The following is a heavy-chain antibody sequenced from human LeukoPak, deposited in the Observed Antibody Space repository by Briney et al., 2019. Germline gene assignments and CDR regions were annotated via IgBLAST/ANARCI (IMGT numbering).Heavy chain of an antibody. CDR2: IYPGDSDT. CDR1: GYNFYGYW. CDR3: AKHGKYASGSHYFDY. Sequence: GEFLKISCKCSGYNFYGYWIGWVRQMPGKGLEWMGIIYPGDSDTRYSPSFQGQVTISADKSISTAYLQLSSLKASDTAIYYCAKHGKYASGSHYFDYWGQGTLVTVSS. J-gene: IGHJ4*02. V-gene: IGHV5-51*01. D-gene: IGHD2-8*01.